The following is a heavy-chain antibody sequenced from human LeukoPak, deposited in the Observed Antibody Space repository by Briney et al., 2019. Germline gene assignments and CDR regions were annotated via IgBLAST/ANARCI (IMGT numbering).Heavy chain of an antibody. CDR2: ISSSSSYI. V-gene: IGHV3-21*01. Sequence: PGGSLRLSCAASGFTFSSYAMSWVRQAPGKGLEWVSSISSSSSYIYYADSVKGRFTISRDNAKNSLYLQMNSLRAEDTAVYYCARDRAAGYRRYYFDYWGQGTLVTVSS. CDR1: GFTFSSYA. CDR3: ARDRAAGYRRYYFDY. J-gene: IGHJ4*02. D-gene: IGHD6-13*01.